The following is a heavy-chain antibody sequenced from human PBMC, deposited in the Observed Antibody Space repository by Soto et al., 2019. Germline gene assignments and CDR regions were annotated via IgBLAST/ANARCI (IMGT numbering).Heavy chain of an antibody. D-gene: IGHD3-9*01. V-gene: IGHV4-4*02. CDR1: GCSISSSNW. J-gene: IGHJ6*02. CDR2: IYHSGST. CDR3: ARTYDILTGYPVGYYYYGMDG. Sequence: SETLSLTCAVSGCSISSSNWLIWVRPPPGKGLEWIGEIYHSGSTNYNPSLKSRVTISVDKSKNQFSLKLSSVTVADTAVYYCARTYDILTGYPVGYYYYGMDGWGQGNTVTVS.